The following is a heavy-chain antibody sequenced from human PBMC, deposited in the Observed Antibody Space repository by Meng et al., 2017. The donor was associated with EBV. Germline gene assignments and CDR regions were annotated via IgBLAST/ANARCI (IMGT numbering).Heavy chain of an antibody. J-gene: IGHJ5*02. D-gene: IGHD4-11*01. Sequence: QVQLQESGPGLVKPSGXXXXXCXVSGGSVNNESYYWGWIRQPPGKGLEYIGYIYYTGSTNYNSSLKSRVTISLDKSKNQFSLKLTSLTAADTAIYYCARGDYTNYPRWFDPWGQGTRVTVSS. V-gene: IGHV4-61*01. CDR2: IYYTGST. CDR1: GGSVNNESYY. CDR3: ARGDYTNYPRWFDP.